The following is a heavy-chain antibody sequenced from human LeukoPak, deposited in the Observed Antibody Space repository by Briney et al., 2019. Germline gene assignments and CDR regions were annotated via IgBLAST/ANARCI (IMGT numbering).Heavy chain of an antibody. J-gene: IGHJ4*02. CDR2: ISYDGSNK. V-gene: IGHV3-30*04. D-gene: IGHD6-19*01. Sequence: GGSLRLSCAASGFTFSSYAMHWVRQAPGKGLEWVAVISYDGSNKYYADSVKGRFTISRDNSKNTLYLQMNSLRAEDTAVYYCARGLPSSGWYVDYWGQGTLVTVSS. CDR3: ARGLPSSGWYVDY. CDR1: GFTFSSYA.